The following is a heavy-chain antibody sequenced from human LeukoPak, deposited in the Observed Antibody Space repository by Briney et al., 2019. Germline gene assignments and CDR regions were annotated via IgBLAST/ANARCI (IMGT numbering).Heavy chain of an antibody. CDR1: GFTFINNY. V-gene: IGHV1-2*06. CDR2: INPNSGGT. CDR3: ARGYSYGFDY. Sequence: GASVKVSCKASGFTFINNYVHWVRQAPGQGLEWMGRINPNSGGTNYAQKFQGRVTMTRDTSISTAYMELSRLRSDDTAVYYCARGYSYGFDYWGQGTLVTVSS. D-gene: IGHD5-18*01. J-gene: IGHJ4*02.